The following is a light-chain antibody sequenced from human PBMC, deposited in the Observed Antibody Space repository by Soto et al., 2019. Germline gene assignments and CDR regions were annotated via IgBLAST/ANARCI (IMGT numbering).Light chain of an antibody. V-gene: IGKV3-20*01. CDR2: GAS. J-gene: IGKJ1*01. CDR1: QTVTSSY. CDR3: QHYNSYSEA. Sequence: EIVLTQSPGTLSLSPGERATLSCRASQTVTSSYLAWYQQKPGQAPRLLIYGASSRATGIPDRFSGSGSGTDFTLTISSMQPDDFATDYCQHYNSYSEAFGQGTKVDIK.